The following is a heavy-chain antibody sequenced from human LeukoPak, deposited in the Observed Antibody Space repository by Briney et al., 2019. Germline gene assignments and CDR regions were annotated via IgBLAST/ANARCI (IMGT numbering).Heavy chain of an antibody. CDR1: GGTFSSYA. J-gene: IGHJ4*02. CDR3: AREGMDYGGNSVFVL. Sequence: SVKVSCKASGGTFSSYAISWVRQAPGQGLEWMGGIIPIFGTTNYAQKFQGRVTITADESTSTAYMELSSLGSEDTAVYYCAREGMDYGGNSVFVLWGQGTLVTVSS. V-gene: IGHV1-69*01. D-gene: IGHD4-23*01. CDR2: IIPIFGTT.